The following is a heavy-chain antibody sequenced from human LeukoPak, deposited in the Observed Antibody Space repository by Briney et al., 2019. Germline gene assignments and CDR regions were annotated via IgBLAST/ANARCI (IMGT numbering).Heavy chain of an antibody. J-gene: IGHJ3*02. D-gene: IGHD3-10*01. CDR1: GGSISSGGYS. Sequence: SQTLSPTCAVSGGSISSGGYSWSWIRQPPGKGLEWIGYIYHSGSTYYNPSLKSRVTISVDRSKNQFSLKLSSVTAADTAVYYCARAEQLLWFGESSSGAFDIWGQGTMVTVSS. V-gene: IGHV4-30-2*01. CDR2: IYHSGST. CDR3: ARAEQLLWFGESSSGAFDI.